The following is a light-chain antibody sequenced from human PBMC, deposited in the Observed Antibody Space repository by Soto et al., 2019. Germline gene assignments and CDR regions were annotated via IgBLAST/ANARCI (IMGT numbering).Light chain of an antibody. J-gene: IGLJ3*02. V-gene: IGLV2-14*01. CDR1: SSDIESYDF. CDR3: SSFTSSSTLWV. CDR2: GVI. Sequence: QSALTQPASVSGSPGQSITISCTGTSSDIESYDFVSWYQQHPGKAPKLIIYGVINRPSGVSNRFSGSKSGSTASLTISGLQAEDEADYYCSSFTSSSTLWVFGGGTKLTVL.